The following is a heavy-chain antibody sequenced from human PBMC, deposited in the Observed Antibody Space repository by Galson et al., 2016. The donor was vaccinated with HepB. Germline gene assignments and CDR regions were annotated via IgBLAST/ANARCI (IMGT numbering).Heavy chain of an antibody. V-gene: IGHV3-7*03. CDR3: AGGPGWTEDY. D-gene: IGHD2-15*01. J-gene: IGHJ4*02. CDR1: GFTFSSYW. Sequence: SLRLSCAASGFTFSSYWMNWVRQAPGKGLQWVANINKDGSEINYVDSLKGRFTISRDNAKNSLYLQMNSLGAEDTAVYYCAGGPGWTEDYWGQGTLVTVSS. CDR2: INKDGSEI.